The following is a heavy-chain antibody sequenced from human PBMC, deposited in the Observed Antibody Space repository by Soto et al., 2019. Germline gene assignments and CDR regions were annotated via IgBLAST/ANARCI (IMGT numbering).Heavy chain of an antibody. CDR2: ISVSGGT. CDR3: AKKSGNYNHFDY. V-gene: IGHV3-23*01. Sequence: GGSLRLSCAASGFTFSTFDMRWVRQAPGKGLEWISTISVSGGTYYADSVKGRFTISRDNSKNTVYLQMNSLRAEDTAVYYCAKKSGNYNHFDYWGQGTLVTVSS. D-gene: IGHD1-26*01. CDR1: GFTFSTFD. J-gene: IGHJ4*02.